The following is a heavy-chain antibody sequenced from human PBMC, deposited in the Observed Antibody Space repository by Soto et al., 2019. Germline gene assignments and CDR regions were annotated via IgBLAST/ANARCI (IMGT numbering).Heavy chain of an antibody. V-gene: IGHV3-23*01. Sequence: EVQLLESGGGLVQPGGSLRLSCAASGFTFTDYAMGWVRQAPGEGLEWVSSIGRGDDKTYYADSVKGRFTIFRDNSKSTLYLQMNSLRAEDTAVYYCAKASGSIDPFDPWGQGTLVTVSS. CDR2: IGRGDDKT. J-gene: IGHJ5*02. CDR1: GFTFTDYA. CDR3: AKASGSIDPFDP. D-gene: IGHD3-9*01.